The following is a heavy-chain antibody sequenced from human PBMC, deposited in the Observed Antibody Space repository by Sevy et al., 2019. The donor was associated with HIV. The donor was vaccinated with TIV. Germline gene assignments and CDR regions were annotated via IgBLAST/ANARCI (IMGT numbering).Heavy chain of an antibody. CDR2: ILLVGGNQ. Sequence: GGSLRLSCAASGFTFNAFSMHWVRQAPGKGLEGVATILLVGGNQHYADTVRGHFTISRDNSQNALFLQVNLLRPDDTALYYCALERLSSNVAEYFQNWGQGALVTVSS. CDR1: GFTFNAFS. D-gene: IGHD1-1*01. J-gene: IGHJ1*01. V-gene: IGHV3-30-3*01. CDR3: ALERLSSNVAEYFQN.